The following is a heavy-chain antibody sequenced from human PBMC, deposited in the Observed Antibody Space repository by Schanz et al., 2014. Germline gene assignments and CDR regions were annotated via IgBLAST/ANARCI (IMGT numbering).Heavy chain of an antibody. J-gene: IGHJ4*02. CDR2: INPSGGST. D-gene: IGHD2-2*01. Sequence: QVQLVQSGADVKKPGSSVRVSCKASRSTFSSYTISWVRQARGQGLEWMGMINPSGGSTTYAQKFQGRVTMTRDTSTSTGYMELSSLRSDDTAVYYCARAPSAYCSDTSCLGTRCDYWGQGTLVTVSS. CDR3: ARAPSAYCSDTSCLGTRCDY. V-gene: IGHV1-46*03. CDR1: RSTFSSYT.